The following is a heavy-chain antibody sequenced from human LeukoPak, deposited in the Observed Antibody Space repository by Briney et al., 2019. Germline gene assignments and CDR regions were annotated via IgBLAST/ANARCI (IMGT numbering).Heavy chain of an antibody. CDR2: INPSGGST. CDR3: ARDYCSSTSCNYYYYYYGMDV. V-gene: IGHV1-46*01. CDR1: GYTFTSYY. D-gene: IGHD2-2*01. J-gene: IGHJ6*02. Sequence: ASVKVSCKASGYTFTSYYMHWVRQAPGQGLEWMGIINPSGGSTSYAQKFQGRVTMTRDTSTSTVYMELSSLRSDDTAVYYCARDYCSSTSCNYYYYYYGMDVWGQGTTVTVSS.